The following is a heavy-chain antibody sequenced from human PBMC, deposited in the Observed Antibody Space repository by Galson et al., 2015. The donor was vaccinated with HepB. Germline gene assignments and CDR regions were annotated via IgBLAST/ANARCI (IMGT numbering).Heavy chain of an antibody. J-gene: IGHJ4*02. D-gene: IGHD6-19*01. CDR2: ISGSGGNT. CDR1: GFTFSGNW. CDR3: AKDRQWLRGYYFDY. Sequence: SLRLSCAAPGFTFSGNWMHWIRQAPGKGLVWVSDISGSGGNTYYADSVKGRFTISRDNSKNTLYLQMNSLRAEDTAVYYCAKDRQWLRGYYFDYWGQGSLVTVSS. V-gene: IGHV3-23*01.